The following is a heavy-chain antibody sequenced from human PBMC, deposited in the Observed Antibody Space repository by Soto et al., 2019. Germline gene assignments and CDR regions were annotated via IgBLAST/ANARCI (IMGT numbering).Heavy chain of an antibody. V-gene: IGHV3-7*01. CDR1: GFTFSDFW. J-gene: IGHJ4*02. Sequence: EVQLVESGGGLVKPGGSLRLSCAASGFTFSDFWMNWVSQVPGKGLEWVANIKQEGNEKHYVDSVTGRFTISRDNAKNSLFLQMASLTVEDTAVYYCARERYGSGRGLDYWGQGTLVTVSS. D-gene: IGHD6-19*01. CDR3: ARERYGSGRGLDY. CDR2: IKQEGNEK.